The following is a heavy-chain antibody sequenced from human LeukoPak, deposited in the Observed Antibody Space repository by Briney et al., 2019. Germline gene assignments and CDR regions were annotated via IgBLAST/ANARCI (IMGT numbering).Heavy chain of an antibody. J-gene: IGHJ4*02. Sequence: GSLRLSCAASGFIVSSNYMSWVRQAPGRGLGGVSIIYSGGSTYYADSVKGRFTISRDNSKNTLYLQMNSLRAEDTAVYYCASIMRDYYDSSGTLFDYWGQGTLATVSS. CDR2: IYSGGST. V-gene: IGHV3-66*01. CDR3: ASIMRDYYDSSGTLFDY. D-gene: IGHD3-22*01. CDR1: GFIVSSNY.